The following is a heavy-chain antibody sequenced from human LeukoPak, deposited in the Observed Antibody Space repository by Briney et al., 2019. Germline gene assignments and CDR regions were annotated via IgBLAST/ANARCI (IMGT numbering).Heavy chain of an antibody. CDR3: ARDGGGTESWFDP. J-gene: IGHJ5*02. V-gene: IGHV4-59*13. Sequence: PSETLSLTCTVWVGSISSYYWSWIRQPPGKGRECFGYISYSGSTNYNPSLKSRVTISVDTSKNQFSLKLSSVTAADTAVYYCARDGGGTESWFDPWGQGTLVTVSS. CDR2: ISYSGST. D-gene: IGHD3-16*01. CDR1: VGSISSYY.